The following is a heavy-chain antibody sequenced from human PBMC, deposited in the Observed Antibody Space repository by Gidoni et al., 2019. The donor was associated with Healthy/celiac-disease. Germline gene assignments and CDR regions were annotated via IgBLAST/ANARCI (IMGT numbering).Heavy chain of an antibody. Sequence: EVQLVESGGGLVQPGGSLRLSCAASGFTFSSYWMSWVRQAPGKGLEWVANIKQDGSEKYYVDSVKGRFTISRDNAKNSLYLQMNSLRAEDTAVYYCARDKQINYGDYVDYWGQGTLVTVSS. CDR1: GFTFSSYW. V-gene: IGHV3-7*04. D-gene: IGHD4-17*01. CDR3: ARDKQINYGDYVDY. CDR2: IKQDGSEK. J-gene: IGHJ4*02.